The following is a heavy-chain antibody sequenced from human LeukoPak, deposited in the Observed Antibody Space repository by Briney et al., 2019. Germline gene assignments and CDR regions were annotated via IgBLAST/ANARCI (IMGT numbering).Heavy chain of an antibody. CDR3: ARLAPGNYDILTGDPKVVFDY. D-gene: IGHD3-9*01. CDR2: IYTSGST. V-gene: IGHV4-4*09. Sequence: SETLSLTCTLAGGSISIYYWSWIRQPPGKGLECIVYIYTSGSTNYNPSLKSRVTISVDTAKNQFSLKLSSVTAADTAVYYCARLAPGNYDILTGDPKVVFDYWGQGALVTVSS. CDR1: GGSISIYY. J-gene: IGHJ4*02.